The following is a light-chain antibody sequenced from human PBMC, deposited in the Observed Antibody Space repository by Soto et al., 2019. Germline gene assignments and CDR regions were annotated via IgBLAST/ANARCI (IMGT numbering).Light chain of an antibody. CDR1: QTIDSW. CDR2: KAS. V-gene: IGKV1-5*03. CDR3: QHYQIYSGP. Sequence: DIRMTQSPSTLSAYVGDRVTITCRASQTIDSWLAWYQQRPGKPPNLLIYKASTLASGVPSRFSGSGSGTEFTLTINSLQPDDFAPYYCQHYQIYSGPFGQGTKVDIK. J-gene: IGKJ1*01.